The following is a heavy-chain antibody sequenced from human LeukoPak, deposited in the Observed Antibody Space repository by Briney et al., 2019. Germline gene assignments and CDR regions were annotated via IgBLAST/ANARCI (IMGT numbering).Heavy chain of an antibody. J-gene: IGHJ4*02. V-gene: IGHV4-61*02. D-gene: IGHD3-10*01. CDR1: GGSISSGSYY. Sequence: PSETLSLICTVSGGSISSGSYYWSWIRQPAGKGLEWIGRIYTSGSTNYNPSLKSRVTISVDTSKNQFSLKLSSVTAADTAVYYCASYTLWFGELYYFDYWGQGTLVTVSS. CDR3: ASYTLWFGELYYFDY. CDR2: IYTSGST.